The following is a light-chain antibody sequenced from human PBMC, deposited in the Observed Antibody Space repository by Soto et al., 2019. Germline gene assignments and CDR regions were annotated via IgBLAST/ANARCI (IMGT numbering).Light chain of an antibody. J-gene: IGKJ2*01. V-gene: IGKV3-20*01. CDR3: QQYGSNPRT. Sequence: EIVLTQSPGTLSLSPGERVTLSCRASQSVSSSYFAWYQQKPGQAPRLLMYGASNRATGIPDRFSGSGSVTDFTLTISRLEPEDFAVYYCQQYGSNPRTFGQGTKLEIK. CDR2: GAS. CDR1: QSVSSSY.